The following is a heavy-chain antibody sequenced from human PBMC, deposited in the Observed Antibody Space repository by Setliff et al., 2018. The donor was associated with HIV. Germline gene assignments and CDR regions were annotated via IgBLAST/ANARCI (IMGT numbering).Heavy chain of an antibody. V-gene: IGHV4-59*08. CDR3: GRQVPVPGVAVTPIDY. D-gene: IGHD3-3*01. CDR2: TYNSENI. Sequence: PSETLSLTCSMSNGSINDYYWSWIRQSPGKGLEWIGSTYNSENINYNPSLKSRVTVSVDTSRNQFTLKLSSVTAADTAVYYCGRQVPVPGVAVTPIDYWGQGTLVTVSS. CDR1: NGSINDYY. J-gene: IGHJ4*02.